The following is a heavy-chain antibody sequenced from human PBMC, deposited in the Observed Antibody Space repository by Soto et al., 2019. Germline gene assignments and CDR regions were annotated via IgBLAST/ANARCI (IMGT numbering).Heavy chain of an antibody. Sequence: QVQLVQSGAEVKKPGASVKVSCKASGYTFTSYGISWVRQAPGQGLEWMGWISAYNGNTNYAQKLQGRVTMTTDTSSSTSDVQLRSLRSDDTAVYYCARVGAAAGKGEDYWGQGTLVIVSS. CDR2: ISAYNGNT. V-gene: IGHV1-18*01. CDR1: GYTFTSYG. CDR3: ARVGAAAGKGEDY. D-gene: IGHD6-13*01. J-gene: IGHJ4*02.